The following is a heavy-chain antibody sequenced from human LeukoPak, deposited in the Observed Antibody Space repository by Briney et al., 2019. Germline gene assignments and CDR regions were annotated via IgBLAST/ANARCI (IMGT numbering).Heavy chain of an antibody. V-gene: IGHV3-21*04. CDR3: ARGGSYLSAFDI. J-gene: IGHJ3*02. D-gene: IGHD1-26*01. CDR2: ISRASESI. CDR1: GFTFNAYS. Sequence: PGGSLRLSCAASGFTFNAYSMGWVRQAPGKGLEWVSIISRASESIFYADSVKGRFTISRDNSKNTLYLQMNSLRAEDTAVYYCARGGSYLSAFDIWGQGTMVTVSS.